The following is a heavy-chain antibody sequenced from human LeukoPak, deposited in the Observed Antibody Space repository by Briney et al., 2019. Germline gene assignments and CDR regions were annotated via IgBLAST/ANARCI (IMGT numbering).Heavy chain of an antibody. V-gene: IGHV3-7*01. D-gene: IGHD1-26*01. Sequence: GGSQRLSCAASGFTFSYHWMAWVRQPPGNGLEWVANMKGDGSDRYYLDSVKGRFTISRGNTKNSLYLQMNSLRVEDTAVYYCARDWSDLTTNPPDYWGQGTLVTVSS. CDR1: GFTFSYHW. CDR3: ARDWSDLTTNPPDY. CDR2: MKGDGSDR. J-gene: IGHJ4*02.